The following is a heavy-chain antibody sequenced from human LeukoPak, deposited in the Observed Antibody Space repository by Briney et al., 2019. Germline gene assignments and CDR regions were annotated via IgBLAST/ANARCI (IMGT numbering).Heavy chain of an antibody. CDR2: ITSGFTP. V-gene: IGHV3-23*01. CDR1: GLPFSDYA. J-gene: IGHJ4*02. D-gene: IGHD2-15*01. CDR3: AKDYSDSRVADVFFEY. Sequence: SGGSLRLSCAASGLPFSDYAMSWFPQAPGKGLEWVSTITSGFTPHYADSVEGRFTISRDNSKNMFHLQLNSLRAEDTAVYYCAKDYSDSRVADVFFEYWGQGTPVTVSS.